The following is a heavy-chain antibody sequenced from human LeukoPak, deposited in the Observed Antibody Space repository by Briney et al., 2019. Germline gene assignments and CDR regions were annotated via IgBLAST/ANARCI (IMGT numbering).Heavy chain of an antibody. CDR3: ARGEDSSNLIDD. CDR2: INPNSGGT. Sequence: ASVKVSCKASGYTFTGYYMHWVRQAPGQGLEWMGWINPNSGGTNYAQKFQGWVTMTRDTSISTAYMELSRLRSDDTAVYYCARGEDSSNLIDDWGQGTLVTVSS. V-gene: IGHV1-2*04. J-gene: IGHJ4*02. D-gene: IGHD6-6*01. CDR1: GYTFTGYY.